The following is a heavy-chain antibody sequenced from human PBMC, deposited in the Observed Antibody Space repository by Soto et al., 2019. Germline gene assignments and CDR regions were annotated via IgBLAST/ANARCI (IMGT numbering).Heavy chain of an antibody. J-gene: IGHJ6*01. V-gene: IGHV1-69*13. CDR2: IIPIFGTA. Sequence: GSSVKVYCKASGGTFSSYAISWVRQAPGQGLEWMGGIIPIFGTANYAQKFQGRVTITADESRSTAYMELSSLRSEDTAVYYCSSIHHSNYCYVWGSYRYTPPGYCIDVGGQGTTVKISS. CDR3: SSIHHSNYCYVWGSYRYTPPGYCIDV. D-gene: IGHD3-16*02. CDR1: GGTFSSYA.